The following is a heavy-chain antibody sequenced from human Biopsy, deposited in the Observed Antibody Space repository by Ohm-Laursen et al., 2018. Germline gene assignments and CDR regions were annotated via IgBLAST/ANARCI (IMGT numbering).Heavy chain of an antibody. Sequence: GTLSLTCTVSGDSLSSGPDNWSWIRQPPGQGREYIGFIYSGGNTNYNPSLQNRVTMSVDTSRNQFSLKLSSVIAADTAVYYCARGRRTSGWPYFANWGQGTLVIVSS. CDR1: GDSLSSGPDN. V-gene: IGHV4-61*01. D-gene: IGHD6-19*01. CDR3: ARGRRTSGWPYFAN. CDR2: IYSGGNT. J-gene: IGHJ4*02.